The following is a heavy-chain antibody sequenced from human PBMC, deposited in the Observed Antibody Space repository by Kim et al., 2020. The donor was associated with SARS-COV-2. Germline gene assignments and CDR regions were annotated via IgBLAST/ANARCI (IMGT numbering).Heavy chain of an antibody. V-gene: IGHV1-46*01. J-gene: IGHJ6*02. CDR3: ARDLGGSGYDSNYYYYGMDV. CDR2: INPSGGST. Sequence: ASVKVSCKASGYTFTSYYMHWVRQAPGQGLEWMGIINPSGGSTSYAQKFQGRVTMTRDTSTSTVYMELSSLRSEDTAVYYCARDLGGSGYDSNYYYYGMDVWGQGTTVTVSS. CDR1: GYTFTSYY. D-gene: IGHD5-12*01.